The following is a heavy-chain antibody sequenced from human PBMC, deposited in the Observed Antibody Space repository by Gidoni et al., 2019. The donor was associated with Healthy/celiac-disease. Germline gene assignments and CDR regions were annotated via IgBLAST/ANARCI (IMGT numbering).Heavy chain of an antibody. CDR1: GYTFTGYY. D-gene: IGHD3-22*01. J-gene: IGHJ4*02. V-gene: IGHV1-2*02. CDR2: LNPNSGGT. CDR3: ASVSKYYDSSGQRTEGFDY. Sequence: QVQLVQSGAEGKKPGASGKVSCKASGYTFTGYYMHWVRQAPGLGLGWMGWLNPNSGGTNYAQKFQGRVTMTRDTSISTACMGLSRLRSDDTAVYYCASVSKYYDSSGQRTEGFDYWGQGTLVTVSS.